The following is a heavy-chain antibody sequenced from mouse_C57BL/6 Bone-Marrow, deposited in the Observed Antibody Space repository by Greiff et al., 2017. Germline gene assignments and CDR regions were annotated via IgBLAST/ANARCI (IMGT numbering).Heavy chain of an antibody. Sequence: VQLQQSGAELVRPGASVKLSCTASGFNIKDDYMHWVKQRPEQGLEWIGWIVPENGDTEYASKFQGKATITADTSSNTAYLQLSSLTSEDTAVYYCTNITTVVATRWYFDVWGTGTTVTVSS. CDR1: GFNIKDDY. D-gene: IGHD1-1*01. J-gene: IGHJ1*03. CDR3: TNITTVVATRWYFDV. CDR2: IVPENGDT. V-gene: IGHV14-4*01.